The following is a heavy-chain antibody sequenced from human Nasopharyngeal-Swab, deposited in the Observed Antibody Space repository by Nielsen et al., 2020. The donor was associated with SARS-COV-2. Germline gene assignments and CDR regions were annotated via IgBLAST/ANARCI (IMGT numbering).Heavy chain of an antibody. D-gene: IGHD6-13*01. Sequence: VRQAPGKGLEWIGEIYHSGSTNYNPSLKSRVTISVDKSKNQFSLKLSSVTAADTAVYYCARDGDYSSPYIDVWGKGTTVTVSS. CDR3: ARDGDYSSPYIDV. J-gene: IGHJ6*03. V-gene: IGHV4-4*02. CDR2: IYHSGST.